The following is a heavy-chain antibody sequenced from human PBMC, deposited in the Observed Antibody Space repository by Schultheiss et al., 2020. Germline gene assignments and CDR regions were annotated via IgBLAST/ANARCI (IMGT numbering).Heavy chain of an antibody. J-gene: IGHJ4*02. D-gene: IGHD5-12*01. CDR2: INPNSGGT. CDR1: GYTFTGYY. Sequence: ASVKVSCKASGYTFTGYYMHWVRQAPGQGLEWMGWINPNSGGTNYAQKFQGRVTMTRDTSISTAYMELNSLRFDDTAVYHCARGIPHYRGSTVWGQGSLVTVSS. CDR3: ARGIPHYRGSTV. V-gene: IGHV1-2*02.